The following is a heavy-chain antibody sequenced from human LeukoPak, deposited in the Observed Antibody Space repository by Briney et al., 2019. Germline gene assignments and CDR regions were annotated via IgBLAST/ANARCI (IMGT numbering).Heavy chain of an antibody. CDR3: AKDRGIAVAGTYFDL. D-gene: IGHD6-19*01. V-gene: IGHV3-43D*04. CDR1: GFTFDDYA. J-gene: IGHJ2*01. Sequence: PGGSLRLSCAASGFTFDDYAMHWVRQAPGKGLEWVSLISCNGGSTYYADSVKGRFTISRDNSKNTLYLQMNSLRAEDTALYYCAKDRGIAVAGTYFDLWGRGTLVTVSS. CDR2: ISCNGGST.